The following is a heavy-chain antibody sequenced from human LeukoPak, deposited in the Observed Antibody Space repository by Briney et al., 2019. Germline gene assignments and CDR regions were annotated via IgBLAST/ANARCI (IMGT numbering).Heavy chain of an antibody. V-gene: IGHV3-21*01. D-gene: IGHD4-17*01. J-gene: IGHJ6*04. CDR3: ARATVTTIPLHYYGMDV. CDR1: GFTFSSYS. CDR2: ISSSSSYI. Sequence: GGSLRLSCAASGFTFSSYSMNWVRQAPGKGLEWVSSISSSSSYIYYADSVKGRFTISRDNAKNSLYLQMNSLRAEDTAVYYCARATVTTIPLHYYGMDVWGKGTTVTVSS.